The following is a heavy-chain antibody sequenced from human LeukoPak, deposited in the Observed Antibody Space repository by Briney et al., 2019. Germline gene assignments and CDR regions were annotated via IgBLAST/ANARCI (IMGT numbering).Heavy chain of an antibody. J-gene: IGHJ4*02. CDR2: IYYSGST. CDR1: GGSISGYY. CDR3: ARSPGYYFDY. D-gene: IGHD6-13*01. Sequence: PSETLSLTCTVSGGSISGYYWSWIRQPPGKGLEWIAYIYYSGSTNYNPSLKSRVTISVDRSKNQCSLKANSVTAADTAVYYCARSPGYYFDYWGQGTLVTVSS. V-gene: IGHV4-59*01.